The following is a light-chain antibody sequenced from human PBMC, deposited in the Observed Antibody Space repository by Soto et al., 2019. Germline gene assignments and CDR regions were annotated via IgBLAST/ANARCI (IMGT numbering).Light chain of an antibody. CDR3: QQYGSYPWT. V-gene: IGKV3-20*01. CDR2: GAS. Sequence: EIVLTQSPGTLSLSPGERATLSCRASQSVSSSYLAWYQQKPGQAPRLLIYGASSRATGIPARFSGSGSGTDFTLNISRLETEDFAVYYCQQYGSYPWTFGQGTKVEIK. J-gene: IGKJ1*01. CDR1: QSVSSSY.